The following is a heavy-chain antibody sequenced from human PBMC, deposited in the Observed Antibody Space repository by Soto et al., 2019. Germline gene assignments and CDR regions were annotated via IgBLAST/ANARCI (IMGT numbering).Heavy chain of an antibody. Sequence: QVQVVQSGAEVKKPGASVKVSCKASGYTFTSYDINWVRQATGQGLEWMGWMNPNSGNTGYAQKFQGRVTMTRNTSISTAYMELSSLRSEDTAVYYCARGTLWFGELSPNWFDPWGQGTLVTVSS. CDR1: GYTFTSYD. CDR3: ARGTLWFGELSPNWFDP. V-gene: IGHV1-8*01. J-gene: IGHJ5*02. CDR2: MNPNSGNT. D-gene: IGHD3-10*01.